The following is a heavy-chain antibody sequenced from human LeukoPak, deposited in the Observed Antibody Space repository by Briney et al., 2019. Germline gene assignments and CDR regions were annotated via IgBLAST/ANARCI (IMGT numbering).Heavy chain of an antibody. D-gene: IGHD2-2*01. Sequence: GESLKISCKGSGYSFTTYWIGWVRQIPGKGPEWMGIIYPGDSDTRYSPSFQGQVTISADKSITTTYLQWSSLKASDTAMYYCATGGYCSSTTCYFSFDYWGQGTLVTVSS. V-gene: IGHV5-51*01. J-gene: IGHJ4*02. CDR1: GYSFTTYW. CDR3: ATGGYCSSTTCYFSFDY. CDR2: IYPGDSDT.